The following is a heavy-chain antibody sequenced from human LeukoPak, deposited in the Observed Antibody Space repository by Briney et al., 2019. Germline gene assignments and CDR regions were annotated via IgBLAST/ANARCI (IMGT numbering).Heavy chain of an antibody. D-gene: IGHD3-10*01. Sequence: TSETLSLTCNVSGYTMNSGYYWSWIRQTPGNGLEWIGETTHSGSTDYNPSLKSRVSVSVDTSKNQFSLKLTSVTAADTAVYYCARGPAYSWLRAGSVCYLDFWGQGVLVTVSS. J-gene: IGHJ4*02. CDR1: GYTMNSGYY. CDR2: TTHSGST. V-gene: IGHV4-34*01. CDR3: ARGPAYSWLRAGSVCYLDF.